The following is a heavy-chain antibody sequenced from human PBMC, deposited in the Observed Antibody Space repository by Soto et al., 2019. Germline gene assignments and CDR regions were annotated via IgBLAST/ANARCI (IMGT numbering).Heavy chain of an antibody. CDR2: IYYSGST. D-gene: IGHD2-15*01. CDR1: GGSIGSYY. CDR3: ARVVGYCSGGTYYSGRFDP. V-gene: IGHV4-59*01. Sequence: SETLSLTCTVSGGSIGSYYWIWIRQPPGKGLQWIGYIYYSGSTNYNPSLKSRVTTSVDTSKNQFSLKLRSVTAADTAVYYCARVVGYCSGGTYYSGRFDPWGQGTLVTVSS. J-gene: IGHJ5*02.